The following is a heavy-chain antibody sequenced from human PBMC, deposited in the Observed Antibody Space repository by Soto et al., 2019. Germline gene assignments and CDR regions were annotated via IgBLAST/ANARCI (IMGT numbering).Heavy chain of an antibody. CDR2: ISGSGGST. V-gene: IGHV3-23*01. CDR3: AKNGGGRAPYSFDY. CDR1: GFTFSSYS. D-gene: IGHD3-16*01. J-gene: IGHJ4*02. Sequence: GGSLILSCASSGFTFSSYSMSWVRQAPGKGLEWVSAISGSGGSTYYAYSVKCRFTISRDNSKNTLYLQMKSLRAEDTAVYYWAKNGGGRAPYSFDYGGQEPLVPFSS.